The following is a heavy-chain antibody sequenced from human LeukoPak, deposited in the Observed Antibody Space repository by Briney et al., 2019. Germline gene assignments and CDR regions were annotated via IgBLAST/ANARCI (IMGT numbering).Heavy chain of an antibody. D-gene: IGHD3-9*01. CDR1: GYTFTSYD. CDR3: ARDTDRDILTGYYWMDV. CDR2: IIPILGTA. Sequence: SVKVSCKASGYTFTSYDNNWVRQAPGQGLEWMGGIIPILGTANYAQKFQGRVTITADESTSTAYMELSSLRSEDTAVYYCARDTDRDILTGYYWMDVWGQGTTVTVSS. J-gene: IGHJ6*02. V-gene: IGHV1-69*13.